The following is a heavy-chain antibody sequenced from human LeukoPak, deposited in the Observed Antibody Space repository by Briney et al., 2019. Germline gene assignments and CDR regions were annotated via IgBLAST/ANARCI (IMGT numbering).Heavy chain of an antibody. CDR2: IYYSGST. D-gene: IGHD3-3*01. CDR3: ARERSTIFGVVESMDV. Sequence: SETLSLTCTVSGGSISSYYWSWIRQPPGKGLEWIGYIYYSGSTNYNPSLKSRVTISVDTSKNQSSLKLSSVTAADTAVYYCARERSTIFGVVESMDVWGKGTTVTVSS. CDR1: GGSISSYY. J-gene: IGHJ6*04. V-gene: IGHV4-59*01.